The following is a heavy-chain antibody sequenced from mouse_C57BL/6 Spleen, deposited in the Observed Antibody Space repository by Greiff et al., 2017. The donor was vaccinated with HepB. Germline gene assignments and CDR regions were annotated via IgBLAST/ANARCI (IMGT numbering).Heavy chain of an antibody. CDR2: INPNNGGT. CDR3: ARPIPEGFAY. Sequence: VQLKESGPELVKPGASVKMSCKASGYTFTDYNMHWVKQSHGKSLEWIGYINPNNGGTSYNQKFKGKATLTVNKSSSTAYMELRSLTSEDSAVYYCARPIPEGFAYWGQGTLVTVSA. V-gene: IGHV1-22*01. J-gene: IGHJ3*01. CDR1: GYTFTDYN.